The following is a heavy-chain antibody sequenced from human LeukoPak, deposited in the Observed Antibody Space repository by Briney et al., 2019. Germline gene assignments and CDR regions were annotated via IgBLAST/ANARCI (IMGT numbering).Heavy chain of an antibody. Sequence: GRSLRLSCAASGFTFNDYAIHWVRQAPGKGLEWVALISYDGSDKYYADSVKGRFTISRDNSKNTLYVQMNSLRAEDTAVYYCARGIAVARGPFDYWGQGTLVTVSS. J-gene: IGHJ4*02. CDR3: ARGIAVARGPFDY. CDR1: GFTFNDYA. V-gene: IGHV3-30-3*01. CDR2: ISYDGSDK. D-gene: IGHD6-19*01.